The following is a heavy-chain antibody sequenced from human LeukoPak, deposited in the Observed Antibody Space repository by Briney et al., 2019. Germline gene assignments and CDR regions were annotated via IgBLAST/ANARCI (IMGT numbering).Heavy chain of an antibody. Sequence: GASVKVSCKVSGYTLTELSMHWVRQAPRKGLEWMGGFDPEDGETIYAQKFQGRVTMTEDTSTDTAYMELSSLRSEDTAVYYCATVSPRAATSYYYYGMDVWGQGTTVTVSS. V-gene: IGHV1-24*01. D-gene: IGHD2-15*01. CDR1: GYTLTELS. CDR3: ATVSPRAATSYYYYGMDV. CDR2: FDPEDGET. J-gene: IGHJ6*02.